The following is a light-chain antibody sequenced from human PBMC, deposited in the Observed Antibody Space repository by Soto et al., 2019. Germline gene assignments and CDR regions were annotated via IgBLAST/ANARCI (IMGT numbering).Light chain of an antibody. CDR2: DAS. V-gene: IGKV3-11*01. CDR1: QSVTDF. Sequence: EIVLTQSPATLSLSPGERATLSCRASQSVTDFLAWYQQKPGQAPRPLIYDASNRATGVPARFSGSGSGTDFTLTISSLEPEDSAVYYCQQRSGWPPLTFGGGTKVAIK. J-gene: IGKJ4*01. CDR3: QQRSGWPPLT.